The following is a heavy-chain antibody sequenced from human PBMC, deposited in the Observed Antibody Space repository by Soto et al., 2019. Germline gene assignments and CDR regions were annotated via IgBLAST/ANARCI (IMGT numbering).Heavy chain of an antibody. CDR1: GFIFENFG. Sequence: GGSLRLSCAASGFIFENFGMSWVRQAPGKGLEWISSISGSGFKKYYADSVKGRFTISRDNSKRTGYLELNNLSAEDTAVYHCAKNQGVELVPLATVDWFDPWGQGSVVTVSS. CDR2: ISGSGFKK. D-gene: IGHD1-26*01. J-gene: IGHJ5*02. V-gene: IGHV3-23*01. CDR3: AKNQGVELVPLATVDWFDP.